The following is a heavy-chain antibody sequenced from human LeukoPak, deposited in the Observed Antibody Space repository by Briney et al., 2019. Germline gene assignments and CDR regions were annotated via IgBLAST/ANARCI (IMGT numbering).Heavy chain of an antibody. J-gene: IGHJ4*02. CDR3: AKLTWIQLRGY. CDR1: GFTFSNYA. CDR2: ISGSGGNT. Sequence: GGSLRLSCAASGFTFSNYAMSWVRQAPGKGLEWVSAISGSGGNTYYADSVKGRFTISGDNSKNTLYLQMNSLRAEDTAVYYCAKLTWIQLRGYWGQGTLVTVSS. D-gene: IGHD5-18*01. V-gene: IGHV3-23*01.